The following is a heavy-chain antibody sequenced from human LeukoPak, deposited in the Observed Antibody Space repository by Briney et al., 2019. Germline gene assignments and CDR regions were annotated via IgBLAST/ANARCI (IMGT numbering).Heavy chain of an antibody. Sequence: ASVKVSCKASGYTFTSYDINWVRQATGQGLEWMGWMNPNSGNTGYAQKFQGRVTITRDASASTAYMELSSLRSEDTAVYYCARGHPPRIAVAGTGDYWGQGTLVTVSS. CDR1: GYTFTSYD. J-gene: IGHJ4*02. V-gene: IGHV1-8*03. CDR3: ARGHPPRIAVAGTGDY. CDR2: MNPNSGNT. D-gene: IGHD6-19*01.